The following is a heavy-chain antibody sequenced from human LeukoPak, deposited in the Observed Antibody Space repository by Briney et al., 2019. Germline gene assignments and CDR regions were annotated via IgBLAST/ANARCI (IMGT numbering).Heavy chain of an antibody. Sequence: PSETLSLTCTVSGGSISSSSYYWGWIRQPPGKGLEWIGSIYYSGSTYYNPSLKSRVTISVDTSKNQFSLKLSSVTAADTAVYYCARLDGGSYYVGGYYFDYWGQGTLVTVSS. D-gene: IGHD1-26*01. CDR1: GGSISSSSYY. J-gene: IGHJ4*02. CDR3: ARLDGGSYYVGGYYFDY. V-gene: IGHV4-39*07. CDR2: IYYSGST.